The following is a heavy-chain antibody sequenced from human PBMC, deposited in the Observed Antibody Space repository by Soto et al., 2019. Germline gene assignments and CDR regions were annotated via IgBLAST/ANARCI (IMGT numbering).Heavy chain of an antibody. Sequence: QVQLVQSGAEVKKPGASVKVSCKASGYTFTSYGISWVRQAPGQGLEWMGWISAYNGNTKYAQTVQGRVTTTTDTSTRTAYMGLRSLRSDDTAVYYCARDLGGSYYAPVDYWGQGTLVTVSS. D-gene: IGHD1-26*01. V-gene: IGHV1-18*01. J-gene: IGHJ4*02. CDR1: GYTFTSYG. CDR2: ISAYNGNT. CDR3: ARDLGGSYYAPVDY.